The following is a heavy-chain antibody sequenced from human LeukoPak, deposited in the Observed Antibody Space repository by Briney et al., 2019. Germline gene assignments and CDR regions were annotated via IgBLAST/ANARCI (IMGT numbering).Heavy chain of an antibody. D-gene: IGHD4-17*01. CDR2: ISSNSSNT. CDR3: ATRVTTFLQ. V-gene: IGHV3-21*01. Sequence: GGSLRLSCVGSNFTFSSYILKWVRQAPGKGLEWLSSISSNSSNTYYADSVKGRFTISRDNAKTSLFLQMTSQRAEDSAVYYCATRVTTFLQWGQGTLVTVSS. CDR1: NFTFSSYI. J-gene: IGHJ4*02.